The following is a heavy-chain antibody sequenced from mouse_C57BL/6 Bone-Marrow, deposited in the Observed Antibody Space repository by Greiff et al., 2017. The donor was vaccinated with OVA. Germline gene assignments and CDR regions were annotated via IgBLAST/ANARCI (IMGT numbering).Heavy chain of an antibody. Sequence: EVQLQESGAELVRPGASVKLSCTASGFNIKDDYMHWVKQRPEQGLEWIGWIDPENGDTEYASKFQGKATITADTSSNTASLQLSSLTSEDTAVYYCTTTVVATPAWFAYWGQGTLVTVSA. CDR1: GFNIKDDY. J-gene: IGHJ3*01. V-gene: IGHV14-4*01. D-gene: IGHD1-1*01. CDR2: IDPENGDT. CDR3: TTTVVATPAWFAY.